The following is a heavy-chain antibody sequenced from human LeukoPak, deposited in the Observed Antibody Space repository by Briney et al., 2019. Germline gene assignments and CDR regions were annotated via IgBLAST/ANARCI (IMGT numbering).Heavy chain of an antibody. V-gene: IGHV3-48*03. D-gene: IGHD2-2*01. CDR3: VRRYCSSTSCTFDY. J-gene: IGHJ4*02. CDR1: GFTFSNYE. CDR2: ISTGGSTI. Sequence: PGGSLRLSCAGSGFTFSNYEMNWVRPAPGKGLEWLSYISTGGSTIYHADSVKGRFTISRDNANNSLYLQMNSLRPEDTALYYCVRRYCSSTSCTFDYWGQGTLVTVSS.